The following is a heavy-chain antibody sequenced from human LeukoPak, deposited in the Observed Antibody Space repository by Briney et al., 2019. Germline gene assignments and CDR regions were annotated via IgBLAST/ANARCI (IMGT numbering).Heavy chain of an antibody. CDR1: GYSFTSYW. Sequence: GESLKICCKGSGYSFTSYWIGWVRQMPGKGLEWMGIIYPGDSDTRYSPSFQGQVTISADKSISTAYLQWSSLKASDTAMYYCARPNDQTGTDWWYFDLWRRGTLVTVSS. D-gene: IGHD1-7*01. CDR2: IYPGDSDT. J-gene: IGHJ2*01. V-gene: IGHV5-51*01. CDR3: ARPNDQTGTDWWYFDL.